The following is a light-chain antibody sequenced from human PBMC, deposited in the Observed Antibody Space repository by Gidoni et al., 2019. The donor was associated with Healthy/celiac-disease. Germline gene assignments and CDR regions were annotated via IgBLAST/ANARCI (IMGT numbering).Light chain of an antibody. J-gene: IGKJ4*01. CDR1: QSLLHSKGYNY. CDR3: MQALQTPPT. V-gene: IGKV2-28*01. CDR2: LGA. Sequence: DIVMTQSPLSLPVTPGEPASISCRSSQSLLHSKGYNYLDGYQQKPGQSPQLLIYLGANRASGIPDRFSGSGSGTDFTLKISRVEAEDVGVYYCMQALQTPPTFGGGTKVEIK.